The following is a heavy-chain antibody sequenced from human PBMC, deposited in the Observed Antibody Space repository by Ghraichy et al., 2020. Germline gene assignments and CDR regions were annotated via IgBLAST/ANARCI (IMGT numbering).Heavy chain of an antibody. CDR1: GGSISSSSYY. Sequence: SETLSLTCTVSGGSISSSSYYWGWIRQPPGKGLEWIGSIYYSGSTYYNPSLKSRVTISVDTSKNQFSLKLSSVTAADTVVYYCARDMVRGGKPKRYYFDYWGQGTLVTVSS. J-gene: IGHJ4*02. V-gene: IGHV4-39*07. CDR3: ARDMVRGGKPKRYYFDY. D-gene: IGHD3-10*01. CDR2: IYYSGST.